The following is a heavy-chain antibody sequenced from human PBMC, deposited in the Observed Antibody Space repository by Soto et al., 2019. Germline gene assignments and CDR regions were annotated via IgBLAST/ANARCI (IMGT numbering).Heavy chain of an antibody. Sequence: QPGGSLRLSCAASGFTFSSYAMHWVRQAPGKGLEWVAVISYDGSNKYYADSVKGRFTISRDNSKNTLYLQMNSLRAEDTAVYYCAREAAPFGPAAYRGKWFDPWGQGTLVNVS. V-gene: IGHV3-30-3*01. CDR2: ISYDGSNK. J-gene: IGHJ5*02. CDR3: AREAAPFGPAAYRGKWFDP. CDR1: GFTFSSYA. D-gene: IGHD2-2*01.